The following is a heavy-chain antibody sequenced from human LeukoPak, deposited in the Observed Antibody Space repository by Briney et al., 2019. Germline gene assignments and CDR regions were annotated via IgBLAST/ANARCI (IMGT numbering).Heavy chain of an antibody. Sequence: PSETLSLTCAVSGGSISSSNWWSWVRQPPGKGLEWIGEIYHSGNTNYNPSLKSRVTISLDKSKNQFSLKLRSVTAADTAVYYCARSDGYGLVDIWGQGTMVTVSS. J-gene: IGHJ3*02. D-gene: IGHD3-10*01. CDR3: ARSDGYGLVDI. V-gene: IGHV4-4*02. CDR2: IYHSGNT. CDR1: GGSISSSNW.